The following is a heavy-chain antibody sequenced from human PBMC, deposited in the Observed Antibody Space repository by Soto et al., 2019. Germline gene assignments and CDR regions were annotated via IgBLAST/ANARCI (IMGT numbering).Heavy chain of an antibody. CDR1: GYTFTSYD. J-gene: IGHJ4*02. CDR2: MNPNSGNT. D-gene: IGHD4-17*01. Sequence: VKVSCKASGYTFTSYDINWVRQATGQGLEWMGWMNPNSGNTGYAQKFQGRVTMTRNTSISTAYMELSSLRSEDAAVYYCARGLPGDYGETLFAYRRQRTLFTASS. V-gene: IGHV1-8*01. CDR3: ARGLPGDYGETLFAY.